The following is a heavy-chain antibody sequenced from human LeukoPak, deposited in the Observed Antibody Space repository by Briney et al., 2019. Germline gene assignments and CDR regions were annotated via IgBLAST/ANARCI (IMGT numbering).Heavy chain of an antibody. J-gene: IGHJ4*02. V-gene: IGHV3-23*01. D-gene: IGHD2-2*01. CDR3: AKEGRYQPLLGEDY. CDR1: GLTISTYA. Sequence: GGTLMLSCAASGLTISTYAMSWVRQAPGKGLEWVTDISGSGANTYYADSVKGRFTISRDNSKNTLYLRMNSLRAEDTALYYCAKEGRYQPLLGEDYWGQGTLVTVSS. CDR2: ISGSGANT.